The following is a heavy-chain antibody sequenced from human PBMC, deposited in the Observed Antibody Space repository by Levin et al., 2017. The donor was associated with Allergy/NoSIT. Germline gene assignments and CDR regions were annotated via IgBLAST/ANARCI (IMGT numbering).Heavy chain of an antibody. CDR1: GFTFSSYD. CDR2: IGTAGDT. J-gene: IGHJ3*02. CDR3: ARYCSGGSCYAAFDI. V-gene: IGHV3-13*01. Sequence: GASVKVSCTASGFTFSSYDMHWVRQVTGKGLEWVSAIGTAGDTYYPGSVKGRFTISRENAKNSLYLQMNSLRAGDTAVYYCARYCSGGSCYAAFDIWGQGTMVTVSS. D-gene: IGHD2-15*01.